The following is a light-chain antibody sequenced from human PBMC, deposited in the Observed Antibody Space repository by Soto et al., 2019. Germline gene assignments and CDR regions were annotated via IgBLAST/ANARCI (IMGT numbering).Light chain of an antibody. CDR3: QQRASGPWT. Sequence: EIVLTQSPATLSLSPGDGATLSCRASQTISKYLAWYQQKPGQAPRLLIYESSERASGVPSRFSGGGSGSDFTLTISSLEPEDFAFYYCQQRASGPWTFGQGTRVEI. V-gene: IGKV3-11*01. J-gene: IGKJ1*01. CDR1: QTISKY. CDR2: ESS.